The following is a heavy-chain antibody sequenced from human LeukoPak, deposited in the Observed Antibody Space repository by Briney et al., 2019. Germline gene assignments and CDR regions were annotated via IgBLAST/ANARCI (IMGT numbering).Heavy chain of an antibody. CDR2: ISGSGGST. J-gene: IGHJ4*02. CDR1: GFTFRSYE. Sequence: GGSLRLSCEDSGFTFRSYEMNWVRQAPGKGLEWVSTISGSGGSTHYADSVKGRFTISRDDSKNTLYLQMNSLRADDTAVFYCAKSGLNRFDYWGQGTLVTVSS. V-gene: IGHV3-23*01. D-gene: IGHD2-15*01. CDR3: AKSGLNRFDY.